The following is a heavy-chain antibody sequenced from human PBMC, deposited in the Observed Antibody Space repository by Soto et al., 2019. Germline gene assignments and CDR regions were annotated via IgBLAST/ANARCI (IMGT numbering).Heavy chain of an antibody. J-gene: IGHJ4*02. CDR2: IIPIFGTA. V-gene: IGHV1-69*13. Sequence: ASVKVSCKASGGTFSSYAISWVRQAPGQGLEWIGGIIPIFGTANYAQKFQGRVTITADESTSTAYMELSSLRSEDTAVYYCARVSLQLAVAGPFDYWGQGTLVTVSS. D-gene: IGHD6-19*01. CDR1: GGTFSSYA. CDR3: ARVSLQLAVAGPFDY.